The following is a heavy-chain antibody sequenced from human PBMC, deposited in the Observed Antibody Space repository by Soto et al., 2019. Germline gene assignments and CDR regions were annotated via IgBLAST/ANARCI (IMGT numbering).Heavy chain of an antibody. Sequence: QVQLVQSGAEVKKPGSSVKVSCKASGGTFGSYTISWVRQAPGQGLEWMGRIIPILGIANYAQKFQGRVTITADKSTSTAYMELSSLRSEDTAVYYCAGQNDPRAFDIWGQGTMVTVSS. J-gene: IGHJ3*02. D-gene: IGHD3-16*01. CDR3: AGQNDPRAFDI. V-gene: IGHV1-69*02. CDR1: GGTFGSYT. CDR2: IIPILGIA.